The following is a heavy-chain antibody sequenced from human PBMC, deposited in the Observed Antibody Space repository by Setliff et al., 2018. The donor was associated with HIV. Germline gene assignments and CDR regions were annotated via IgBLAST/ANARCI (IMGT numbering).Heavy chain of an antibody. CDR3: ARHDGTYCGGDCYLLGYFDL. CDR1: AYSINSGYY. J-gene: IGHJ2*01. D-gene: IGHD2-21*02. Sequence: SSETLSLTCAVSAYSINSGYYWGWIRQPPGKGLEWIGSIYHSGSIYYNPSLKSRVTISVDTSKNQFSLKLSSVTAADTAVYYCARHDGTYCGGDCYLLGYFDLWGRGTLVTVSS. V-gene: IGHV4-38-2*01. CDR2: IYHSGSI.